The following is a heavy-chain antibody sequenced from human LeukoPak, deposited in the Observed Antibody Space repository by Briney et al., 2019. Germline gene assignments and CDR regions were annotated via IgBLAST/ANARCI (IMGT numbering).Heavy chain of an antibody. CDR2: ISSNGGST. V-gene: IGHV3-64*01. CDR3: ARSSVVVVSCLDY. J-gene: IGHJ4*02. Sequence: PGGSLRLSCAASGFPFSSYAMHWVRQAPGKGLEYVSAISSNGGSTSYANSVKGRFTISRDNSKNTLYLQMDSLRAEDMAVYYCARSSVVVVSCLDYWGQGTLVTVSS. CDR1: GFPFSSYA. D-gene: IGHD2-2*01.